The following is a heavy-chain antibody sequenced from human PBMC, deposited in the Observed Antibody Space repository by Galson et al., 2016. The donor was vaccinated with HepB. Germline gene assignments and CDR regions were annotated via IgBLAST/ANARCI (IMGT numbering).Heavy chain of an antibody. D-gene: IGHD6-19*01. Sequence: SLRLSCAASGFTFRAYTMNWVRQALGKGLQWVSSISSGSRHISNADSLKGRFSISRDDAKNSVFLQMNSLRAEDTAVYYCAREGAEMAVAGTAFDCWGQGTLVTVSS. CDR3: AREGAEMAVAGTAFDC. V-gene: IGHV3-21*06. CDR2: ISSGSRHI. J-gene: IGHJ4*02. CDR1: GFTFRAYT.